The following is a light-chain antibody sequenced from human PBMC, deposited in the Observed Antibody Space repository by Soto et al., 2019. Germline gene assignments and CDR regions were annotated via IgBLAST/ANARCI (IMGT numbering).Light chain of an antibody. CDR3: QQYNDWPLT. J-gene: IGKJ4*01. CDR2: DIS. CDR1: QSVSSN. Sequence: EIVMTQSPATLSVSPGERATLSCRASQSVSSNLAWDQQKPGQAPSLLIYDISARATGIPTRFSGSGSGTEFTLTISSLQSEDFAVYYCQQYNDWPLTFGGGTKVEIK. V-gene: IGKV3D-15*01.